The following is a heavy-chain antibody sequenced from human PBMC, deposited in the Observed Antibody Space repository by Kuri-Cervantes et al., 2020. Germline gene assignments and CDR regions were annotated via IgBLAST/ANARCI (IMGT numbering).Heavy chain of an antibody. CDR2: INQEGTEK. Sequence: GGSLRLSCAASGFTFSNYWMSWVRQVPGKGLQWVANINQEGTEKYYVDSVKGRFTISRDNAKNSLYLQMNSLRAEDTAAYYCARAGGYGSGRHNYFDYWGQGTLVTVSS. D-gene: IGHD3-10*01. J-gene: IGHJ4*02. CDR1: GFTFSNYW. V-gene: IGHV3-7*01. CDR3: ARAGGYGSGRHNYFDY.